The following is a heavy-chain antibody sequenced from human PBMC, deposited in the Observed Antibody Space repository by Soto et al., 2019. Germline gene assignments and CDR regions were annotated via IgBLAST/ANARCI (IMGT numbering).Heavy chain of an antibody. D-gene: IGHD3-22*01. CDR1: GHSHTKLS. Sequence: APVNLSRKVSGHSHTKLSMYWVRHTPGKGLEWMGGFDPVDGEAIYARKFQGRVTMTEDTSRDIAYMELSSLRSEDTAVYYCATSPLVVITHFDYWGQGTLVTVS. J-gene: IGHJ4*02. V-gene: IGHV1-24*01. CDR2: FDPVDGEA. CDR3: ATSPLVVITHFDY.